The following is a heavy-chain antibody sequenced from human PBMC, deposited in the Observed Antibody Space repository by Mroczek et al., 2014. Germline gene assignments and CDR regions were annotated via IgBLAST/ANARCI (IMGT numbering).Heavy chain of an antibody. V-gene: IGHV4-34*01. Sequence: QVQLQQWGAGLLKPSETLSLTCAVYGGSFSGYYWSWIRQPPGKGLEWIGEINHSGSTNYNPSLKSRVTISVDTSKNQFSLKLSSVTAADTAVYYCARVYRIAAAGTQLYTRHRQRENYFDYWGQGTPGPPSPQ. D-gene: IGHD6-13*01. J-gene: IGHJ4*02. CDR2: INHSGST. CDR3: ARVYRIAAAGTQLYTRHRQRENYFDY. CDR1: GGSFSGYY.